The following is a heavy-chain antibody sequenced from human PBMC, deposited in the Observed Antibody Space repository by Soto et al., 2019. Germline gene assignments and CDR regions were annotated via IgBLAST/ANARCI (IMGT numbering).Heavy chain of an antibody. J-gene: IGHJ4*02. V-gene: IGHV2-5*02. CDR1: GFSLSTSGVG. CDR2: IYWDDDK. D-gene: IGHD2-21*02. Sequence: QITLKESGPTLVKPTQTLTLTCTFSGFSLSTSGVGVGWIRQPPGKALEWLALIYWDDDKRYSPSLKSRLTITKDTSKNQVVLTMTNMDPVDTATYYCAHSIDYCGGDCYPNYDYWGQGTLVTVSS. CDR3: AHSIDYCGGDCYPNYDY.